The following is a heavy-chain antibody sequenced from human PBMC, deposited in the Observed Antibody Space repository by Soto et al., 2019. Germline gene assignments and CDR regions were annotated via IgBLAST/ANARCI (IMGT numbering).Heavy chain of an antibody. V-gene: IGHV1-69*01. J-gene: IGHJ6*02. CDR3: ARSQGSSTSLEIYYYYYYGMDV. Sequence: QVQLVQSGAEVKKPGSSVKVSCKASGGTFSSYAISWVRQAPGQGLEWMGGIIPISDTTNYAQKFQGRVTINVDEYTSTDYMEMSSLRSEDTAVYYCARSQGSSTSLEIYYYYYYGMDVWGQGTTVTVSS. CDR2: IIPISDTT. D-gene: IGHD2-2*01. CDR1: GGTFSSYA.